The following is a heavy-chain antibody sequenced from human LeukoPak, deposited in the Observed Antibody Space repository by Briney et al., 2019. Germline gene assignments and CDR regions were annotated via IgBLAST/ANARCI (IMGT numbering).Heavy chain of an antibody. J-gene: IGHJ4*02. CDR3: ARSPHILTGENFDY. Sequence: ASVKVSCKASGYTFTGYYLHWVRQAPGQGLEWMGWINPTSGGTNYAQKFQDRVTMTRDTSISTAYMELSRLRSDDTGVYYCARSPHILTGENFDYWGQGTLVTVSS. D-gene: IGHD3-9*01. CDR2: INPTSGGT. V-gene: IGHV1-2*02. CDR1: GYTFTGYY.